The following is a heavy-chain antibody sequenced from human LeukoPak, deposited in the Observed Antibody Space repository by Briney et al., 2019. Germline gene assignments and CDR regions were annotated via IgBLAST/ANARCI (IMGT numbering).Heavy chain of an antibody. J-gene: IGHJ4*02. V-gene: IGHV3-23*01. CDR3: AKCEGSSCYYFDY. D-gene: IGHD6-13*01. Sequence: PGGSLRLPCAASGFTFSSYAMSWVRQAPGKGLEWVSAISGSGGSTYYADSVKGRFTISRDNSKNTLYLQMNSLRAEDTAVYYCAKCEGSSCYYFDYWGQGTLVTVSS. CDR1: GFTFSSYA. CDR2: ISGSGGST.